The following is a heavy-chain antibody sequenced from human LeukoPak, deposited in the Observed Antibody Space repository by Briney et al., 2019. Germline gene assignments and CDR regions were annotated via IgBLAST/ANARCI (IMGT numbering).Heavy chain of an antibody. Sequence: PSETLSLTCTVSGGSISSSTYYWGWIRQPPGKGLEWIGEINHSGSTNYNPSLKSRVTISVDTSKNQFSLKLSSVTAADTAVYYCARGSSTVTPYYYMDVWGKGTTVTVSS. V-gene: IGHV4-39*07. CDR3: ARGSSTVTPYYYMDV. D-gene: IGHD4-17*01. J-gene: IGHJ6*03. CDR2: INHSGST. CDR1: GGSISSSTYY.